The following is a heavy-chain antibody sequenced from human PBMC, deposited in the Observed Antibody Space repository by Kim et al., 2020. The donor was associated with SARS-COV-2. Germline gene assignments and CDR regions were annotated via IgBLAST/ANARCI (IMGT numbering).Heavy chain of an antibody. J-gene: IGHJ2*01. CDR1: GGSISSGGYY. Sequence: SETLSLTCTVSGGSISSGGYYWSWIRQHPGKGLEWIGYIYYSGSTYYNPSLKSRVTISVDTSKNQFSLKLSTVTAADTAVYYCARTDSSGYFSVSDWYFDLWGRGPLVTVSS. CDR3: ARTDSSGYFSVSDWYFDL. CDR2: IYYSGST. V-gene: IGHV4-31*03. D-gene: IGHD3-22*01.